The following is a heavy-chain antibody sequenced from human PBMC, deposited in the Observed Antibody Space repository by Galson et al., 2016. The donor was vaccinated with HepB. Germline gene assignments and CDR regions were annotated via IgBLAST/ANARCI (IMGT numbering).Heavy chain of an antibody. CDR3: TMISWSTSSGFGF. D-gene: IGHD3-22*01. Sequence: SLRLSCVASGFTFSNYGMSWVRQAPGKGLEWVSAVSGSGDNTYYADSVKGRFTISRDNSRNTVYVQINSLRAEATAIYYCTMISWSTSSGFGFWGQGTRVTVSS. J-gene: IGHJ4*02. CDR2: VSGSGDNT. CDR1: GFTFSNYG. V-gene: IGHV3-23*01.